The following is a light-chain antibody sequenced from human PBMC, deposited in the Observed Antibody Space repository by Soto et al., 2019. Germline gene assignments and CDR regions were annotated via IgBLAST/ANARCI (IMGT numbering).Light chain of an antibody. CDR1: QSISNF. J-gene: IGKJ2*01. CDR3: HQSYTPPYT. CDR2: AAS. Sequence: DVLMTQSPSSLSASVGDRVTMTCRASQSISNFLTWYQQKPGKAPKLLIFAASSLQSGVPSRFSGSGSGADFTLTISSLQPEDFATYYCHQSYTPPYTFGKGTKLEI. V-gene: IGKV1-39*01.